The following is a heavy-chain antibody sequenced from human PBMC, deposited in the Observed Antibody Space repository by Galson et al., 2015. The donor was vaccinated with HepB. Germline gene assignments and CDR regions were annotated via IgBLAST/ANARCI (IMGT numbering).Heavy chain of an antibody. CDR3: ARAQTESDSGGCYFDY. V-gene: IGHV3-13*05. Sequence: SLRLSCAASGFTFSAYDMHWVRQATGKGLEWVSGIGIAGDPYYPDSVKGRFTISRENAKNALYLQMNSLRAGDTAVYFCARAQTESDSGGCYFDYWGQGTLVTVSS. D-gene: IGHD3-22*01. J-gene: IGHJ4*02. CDR1: GFTFSAYD. CDR2: IGIAGDP.